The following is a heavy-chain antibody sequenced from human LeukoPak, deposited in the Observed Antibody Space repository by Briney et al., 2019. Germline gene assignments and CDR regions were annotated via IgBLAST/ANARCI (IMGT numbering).Heavy chain of an antibody. J-gene: IGHJ6*03. V-gene: IGHV3-23*01. D-gene: IGHD1-14*01. Sequence: GGSLRLSCAASGFTFSSHVMTWVRQAPGKGLEWVSSISGSGSTTYHTDSVKGRFTISRDNFMNTLYLQMNSLRVEDTAVYYRARAWVPDFYYMDVWGKGTTVTVSS. CDR3: ARAWVPDFYYMDV. CDR1: GFTFSSHV. CDR2: ISGSGSTT.